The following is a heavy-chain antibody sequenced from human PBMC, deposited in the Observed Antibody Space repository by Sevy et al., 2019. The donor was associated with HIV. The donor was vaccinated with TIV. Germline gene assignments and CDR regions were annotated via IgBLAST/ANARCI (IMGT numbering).Heavy chain of an antibody. CDR1: GVTFSSYG. D-gene: IGHD3-3*01. J-gene: IGHJ6*02. CDR2: ISYDGSKK. V-gene: IGHV3-30*03. Sequence: GGSLRLSCAASGVTFSSYGIHWVRQAPGKGLEWVAVISYDGSKKNHAESMKGRFTISGDNSKNTRYLEMSSLRPEDTAVYYCAHSSGLYGYYYGMDVWGQGTTVTVSS. CDR3: AHSSGLYGYYYGMDV.